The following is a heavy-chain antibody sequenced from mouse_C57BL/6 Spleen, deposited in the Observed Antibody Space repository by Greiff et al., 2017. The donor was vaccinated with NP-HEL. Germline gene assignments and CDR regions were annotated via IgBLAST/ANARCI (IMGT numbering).Heavy chain of an antibody. D-gene: IGHD2-3*01. CDR1: GYTFTDYE. CDR2: IDPETGGT. Sequence: VQLQESGAELVRPGASVTLSCKASGYTFTDYEMHWVKQTPVHGLEWIGAIDPETGGTAYNQKFKGKAILTADKSSSTAYMELRSLTSEDSAVYYCTRVGGYSSYAMDYWGQGTSVTVSS. CDR3: TRVGGYSSYAMDY. V-gene: IGHV1-15*01. J-gene: IGHJ4*01.